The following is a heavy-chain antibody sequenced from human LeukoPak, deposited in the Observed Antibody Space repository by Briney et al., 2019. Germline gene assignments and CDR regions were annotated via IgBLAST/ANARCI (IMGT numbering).Heavy chain of an antibody. CDR2: IIPIFGTA. CDR3: ASPTSSYYGMDV. Sequence: SVKVSCKASGGTFSSYAISWVRQAPGQGLEWMGGIIPIFGTANYAQKFQSRVTITADESTSTAYMELSSLRSEDTAVYYCASPTSSYYGMDVWGQGTTVTVSS. D-gene: IGHD2-2*01. V-gene: IGHV1-69*13. J-gene: IGHJ6*02. CDR1: GGTFSSYA.